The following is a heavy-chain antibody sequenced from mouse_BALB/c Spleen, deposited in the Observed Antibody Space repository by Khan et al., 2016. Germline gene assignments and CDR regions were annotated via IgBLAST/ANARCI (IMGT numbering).Heavy chain of an antibody. CDR2: IWAGGST. CDR3: ARDDQDYDAWFAS. J-gene: IGHJ3*01. V-gene: IGHV2-9*02. CDR1: GFSLTNSG. Sequence: QVQLKESGPGLVAPSQSLSITCTVSGFSLTNSGVHWVRQPPGKGLDWLGVIWAGGSTDYNSALMSRLSITKDNSQNQVFLKMNSLQTDDTAMYYCARDDQDYDAWFASWGQWTLVTVSA. D-gene: IGHD2-4*01.